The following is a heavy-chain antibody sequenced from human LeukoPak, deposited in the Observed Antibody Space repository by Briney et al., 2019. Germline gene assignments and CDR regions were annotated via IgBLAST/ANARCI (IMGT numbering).Heavy chain of an antibody. CDR1: GFTFSTYA. Sequence: PGGSLRLSCAASGFTFSTYAMTWVRQAPGKGLEWVSTISNSGGSTYYADSVKGRFTISRDNSEITLYLQMNSLRAEDTAVYYCARPAYRSGWSHFDYWGQGTLVTVSS. J-gene: IGHJ4*02. CDR3: ARPAYRSGWSHFDY. CDR2: ISNSGGST. V-gene: IGHV3-23*01. D-gene: IGHD6-19*01.